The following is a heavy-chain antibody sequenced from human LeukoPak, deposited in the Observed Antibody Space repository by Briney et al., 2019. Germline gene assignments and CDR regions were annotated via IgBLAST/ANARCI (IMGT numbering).Heavy chain of an antibody. CDR2: INPNSGGT. V-gene: IGHV1-2*02. CDR1: GYTFTGYY. D-gene: IGHD3-10*01. J-gene: IGHJ3*01. Sequence: ASVKVSCKASGYTFTGYYMHWVRQAPGQGLEWMGWINPNSGGTNYAQKFQGRVTMTRDTSISTAYMELSRLRSDDTAVYYCARESAGLPRRGIDWFGELPPGTFNVWGQGTMVTVSS. CDR3: ARESAGLPRRGIDWFGELPPGTFNV.